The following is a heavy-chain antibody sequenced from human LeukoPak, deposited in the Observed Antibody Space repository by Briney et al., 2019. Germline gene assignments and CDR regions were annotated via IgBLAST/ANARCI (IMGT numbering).Heavy chain of an antibody. CDR3: ARETRESRYFDL. Sequence: SETLSLTCTVSGGSISSYFWSWIRQPAGKGLGWIGRIHTSGSTNYNSSLKTRVAMSLDTSKNQSSLNLTSVTAADTAVYYCARETRESRYFDLWAVAPRSLSPQ. CDR1: GGSISSYF. J-gene: IGHJ2*01. V-gene: IGHV4-4*07. D-gene: IGHD4-23*01. CDR2: IHTSGST.